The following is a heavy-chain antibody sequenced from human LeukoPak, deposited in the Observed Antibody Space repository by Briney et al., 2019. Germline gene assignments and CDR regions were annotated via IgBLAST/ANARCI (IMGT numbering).Heavy chain of an antibody. Sequence: SETLSLTCTVSGGSISSSSYYWSWIRQPPGKGLEWIGSIYYSGSTYYNPSLKSRVTISVDTSKNQFSLKLSSVTAADTAVYYCARDDGEYCSGGSCYWFDPWGQGTLVTVSS. CDR2: IYYSGST. CDR3: ARDDGEYCSGGSCYWFDP. CDR1: GGSISSSSYY. J-gene: IGHJ5*02. V-gene: IGHV4-39*07. D-gene: IGHD2-15*01.